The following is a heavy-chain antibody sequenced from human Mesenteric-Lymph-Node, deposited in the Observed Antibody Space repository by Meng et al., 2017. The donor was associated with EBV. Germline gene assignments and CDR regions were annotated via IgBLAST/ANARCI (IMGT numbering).Heavy chain of an antibody. D-gene: IGHD5-18*01. CDR3: ARDQLWPETPDY. Sequence: QVQLGQSGPQVKKPGASVKVSCKTSGYTFTTHGITWVRQAPGQGLEWMGWIGGNNGNTFYAEEFQGRVTMTTDTSTNTVHMELRSLISDDTALYYCARDQLWPETPDYWGQGTLVTVSS. J-gene: IGHJ4*02. CDR2: IGGNNGNT. V-gene: IGHV1-18*01. CDR1: GYTFTTHG.